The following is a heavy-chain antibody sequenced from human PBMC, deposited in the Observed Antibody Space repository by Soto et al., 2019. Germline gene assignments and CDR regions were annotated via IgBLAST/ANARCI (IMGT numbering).Heavy chain of an antibody. D-gene: IGHD2-8*02. J-gene: IGHJ4*02. CDR2: IYHSGST. Sequence: TSETLSLTCAVSGGSISSGGYSWSWIRQPPGKGLEWIGYIYHSGSTYYNPSLKSRVTISVDTSKNQFSLKLTSVTAADTAVYYCARDKITGLFDYWGQGTLVTVSS. CDR1: GGSISSGGYS. V-gene: IGHV4-30-2*01. CDR3: ARDKITGLFDY.